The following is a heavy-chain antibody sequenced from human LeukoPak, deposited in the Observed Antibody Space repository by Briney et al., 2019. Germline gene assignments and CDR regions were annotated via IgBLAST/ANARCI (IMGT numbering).Heavy chain of an antibody. CDR2: INPSGGST. CDR1: GYTFTSYY. CDR3: ARDLGGYSYGSHFDS. J-gene: IGHJ4*02. Sequence: ASVKVSCKASGYTFTSYYMHWVRQAPGQGLEWMGIINPSGGSTSYAQKFQGRVTMTRDMSTSTVYMELSSLRAEDTAIYYCARDLGGYSYGSHFDSWGQGTLVTVS. D-gene: IGHD5-18*01. V-gene: IGHV1-46*01.